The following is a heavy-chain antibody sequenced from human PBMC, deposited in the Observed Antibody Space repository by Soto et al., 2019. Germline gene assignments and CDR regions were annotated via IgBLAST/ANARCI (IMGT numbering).Heavy chain of an antibody. V-gene: IGHV1-69*13. CDR3: ARGSGAKLSSS. CDR1: GGTFSSYR. D-gene: IGHD6-13*01. J-gene: IGHJ4*02. CDR2: IVPIYRTA. Sequence: SVKVSCKASGGTFSSYRINWVRQAPGQGLEWVGGIVPIYRTADYAQKFQGRVTITADESARTAYMELRGLKSQDTAVYYCARGSGAKLSSSWGQGTLVTVSS.